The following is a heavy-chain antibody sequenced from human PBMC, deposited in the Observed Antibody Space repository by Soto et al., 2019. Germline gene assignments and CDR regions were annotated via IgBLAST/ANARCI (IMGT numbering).Heavy chain of an antibody. CDR3: AKDPPPAQEWLGGQGWVDH. CDR2: ISGRGGST. D-gene: IGHD3-3*01. J-gene: IGHJ5*02. Sequence: EVQLLESGGGLVQPGGSLRLSCAASGFTIRTYAMSWVRQAPGKGLQWVSTISGRGGSTFYADSVKGRFTISRDEAKNTLYLEMNSLRAEDTAVYYCAKDPPPAQEWLGGQGWVDHWGQGTLVFVSS. CDR1: GFTIRTYA. V-gene: IGHV3-23*01.